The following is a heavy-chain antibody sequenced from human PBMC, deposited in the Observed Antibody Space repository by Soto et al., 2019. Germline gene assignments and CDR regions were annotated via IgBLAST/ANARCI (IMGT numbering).Heavy chain of an antibody. CDR2: ITGSGGST. CDR3: AKAGSTVPGYNWFDP. CDR1: GFTFSTYA. V-gene: IGHV3-23*01. Sequence: EVQLLESGGGLVQPGGSLRLSCAASGFTFSTYAMSWVRQAPGKGLEWVSAITGSGGSTYYADSVKGRFTISRDNSKNTLYLRMTSLRAEDTAVYYCAKAGSTVPGYNWFDPWGQGTLVTVSS. D-gene: IGHD3-10*01. J-gene: IGHJ5*02.